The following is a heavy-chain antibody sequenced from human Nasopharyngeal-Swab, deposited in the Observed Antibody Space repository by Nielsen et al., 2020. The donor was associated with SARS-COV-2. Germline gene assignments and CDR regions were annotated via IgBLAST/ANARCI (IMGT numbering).Heavy chain of an antibody. CDR1: GYSFTSYW. V-gene: IGHV5-51*01. CDR2: TYPGDSET. D-gene: IGHD6-19*01. Sequence: GESLKISCKGSGYSFTSYWIGWVRQMPGRGLEGMGITYPGDSETRYSPSFQGQVIISADKSITTAYLQWSSLKASDTAMYYCARLGFSRGWYNWFDPWGQGTLVTVSS. J-gene: IGHJ5*02. CDR3: ARLGFSRGWYNWFDP.